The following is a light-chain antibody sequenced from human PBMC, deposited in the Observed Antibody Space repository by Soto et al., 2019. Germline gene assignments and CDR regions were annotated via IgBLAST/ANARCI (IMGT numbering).Light chain of an antibody. CDR1: QGISNY. CDR2: AAS. Sequence: DIQMTQSPSSLSASVGDRVTITCRASQGISNYLAWYQQKPGKVPKLLIDAASTLQSGVPSRFSGSGTGTDFTLTISTLQPEDVATYYCQNYNSASFTFGPGTKVDIK. CDR3: QNYNSASFT. V-gene: IGKV1-27*01. J-gene: IGKJ3*01.